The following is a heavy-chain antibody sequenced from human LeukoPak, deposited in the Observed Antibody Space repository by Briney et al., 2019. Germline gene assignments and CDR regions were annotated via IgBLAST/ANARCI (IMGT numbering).Heavy chain of an antibody. D-gene: IGHD6-6*01. CDR2: ISAYNGNT. CDR1: GYTFTSYG. Sequence: GASVKVSCKASGYTFTSYGISWVRQAPGQGLEWMGWISAYNGNTNYAQKFQGRVTMTRDTSTSTVYMELSSLRSEDTAVYYCARDSIAARPFDYWGQGTLVTVSS. V-gene: IGHV1-18*01. J-gene: IGHJ4*02. CDR3: ARDSIAARPFDY.